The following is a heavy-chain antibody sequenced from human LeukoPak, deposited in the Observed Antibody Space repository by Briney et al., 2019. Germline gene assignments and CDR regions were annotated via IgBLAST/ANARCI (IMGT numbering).Heavy chain of an antibody. CDR1: GFTFTSCG. J-gene: IGHJ4*02. CDR3: ARDSSSSSTYYFDY. D-gene: IGHD6-6*01. V-gene: IGHV3-7*01. CDR2: IKQDGSEK. Sequence: GRSLRLSCAASGFTFTSCGMHWVRQAPGKGLEWVANIKQDGSEKYYVDSVKGRFTISRDNAKNSLYLQMNSLRAEDTAVYYCARDSSSSSTYYFDYWGQGTLVTVSS.